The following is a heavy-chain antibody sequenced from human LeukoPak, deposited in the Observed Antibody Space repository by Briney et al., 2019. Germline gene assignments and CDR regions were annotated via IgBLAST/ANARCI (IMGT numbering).Heavy chain of an antibody. CDR3: AKQQLVLFDY. Sequence: GGPLRLSCAASGFTFSSYGMHWVRQAPGKGLEWVAFIRYDGSNKYYADSVKGRFTISRDNSKNTLYLQMNSLRAEDTAVYYSAKQQLVLFDYWGQGTLVTVSS. D-gene: IGHD6-13*01. CDR2: IRYDGSNK. J-gene: IGHJ4*02. V-gene: IGHV3-30*02. CDR1: GFTFSSYG.